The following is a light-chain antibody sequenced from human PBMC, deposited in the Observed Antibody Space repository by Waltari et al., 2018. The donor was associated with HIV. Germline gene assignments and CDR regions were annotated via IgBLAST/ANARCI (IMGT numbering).Light chain of an antibody. CDR1: QSVLYSSNHKNY. Sequence: DIVMTQSPDSLAVSLGERATINCKSSQSVLYSSNHKNYLSWYQHKPGQPPKVLIYWASTRESGVPDRFSGSGSGTDFTLTISSLQAEDVAVYYCQQYYSNPRTFGQGTKLEIK. CDR3: QQYYSNPRT. V-gene: IGKV4-1*01. CDR2: WAS. J-gene: IGKJ2*02.